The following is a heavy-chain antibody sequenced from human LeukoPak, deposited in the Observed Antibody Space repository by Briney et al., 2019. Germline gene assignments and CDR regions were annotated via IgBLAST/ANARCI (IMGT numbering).Heavy chain of an antibody. CDR1: GFTFSSYG. Sequence: GGSLRLSCAASGFTFSSYGMHWVRQAPGKGLEWVAVIWYDGSNKYYADSVKDRFTISRDNSKNTLYLQMNSLRAEDTAVYYCAKDPSVDSSGYRSMYFQHWGQGTLVTVSS. J-gene: IGHJ1*01. CDR3: AKDPSVDSSGYRSMYFQH. V-gene: IGHV3-33*06. D-gene: IGHD3-22*01. CDR2: IWYDGSNK.